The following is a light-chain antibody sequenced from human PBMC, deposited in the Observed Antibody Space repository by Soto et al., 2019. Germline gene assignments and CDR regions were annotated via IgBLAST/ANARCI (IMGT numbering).Light chain of an antibody. CDR1: QSLSSSY. Sequence: EVVLTQSPGTLSLSPGEGATLSCRASQSLSSSYLAWYQQKPGQAPRLLIYGASSRATGIPDRFSGSGSVTDFTVTISRLESEDFAVYYCQQFGVSPATFGQGTKVEIK. V-gene: IGKV3-20*01. CDR2: GAS. J-gene: IGKJ1*01. CDR3: QQFGVSPAT.